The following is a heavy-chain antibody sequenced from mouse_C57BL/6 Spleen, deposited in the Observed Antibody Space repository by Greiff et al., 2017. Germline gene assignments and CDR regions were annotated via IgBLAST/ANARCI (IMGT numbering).Heavy chain of an antibody. V-gene: IGHV1-39*01. CDR1: GYSFTDYN. CDR3: ARHYGTLYGCFDV. J-gene: IGHJ1*03. CDR2: INPNYGTT. Sequence: VQLKESGPELVKPGASVKISCKASGYSFTDYNMNWVKQSNGKSLEWIGVINPNYGTTSYNQKFKGKATLTVAPSSSTAYMQNNRLTSDDSAVYYCARHYGTLYGCFDVWGTGTTVTVSS. D-gene: IGHD1-1*01.